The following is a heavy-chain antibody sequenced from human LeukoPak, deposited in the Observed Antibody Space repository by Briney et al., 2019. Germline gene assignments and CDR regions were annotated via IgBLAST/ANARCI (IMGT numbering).Heavy chain of an antibody. V-gene: IGHV3-23*01. CDR1: GFIFSSYS. CDR2: ITGSGGNT. Sequence: GGSLRLSCAASGFIFSSYSMSWVRQAPGKGLEWVSVITGSGGNTYYADSVKGRFTISKDNSKNTVYLQMSSLRVDDTAVYYCAKAASSSWPSYYYGMDVWGQGTAVTVSS. D-gene: IGHD6-13*01. J-gene: IGHJ6*02. CDR3: AKAASSSWPSYYYGMDV.